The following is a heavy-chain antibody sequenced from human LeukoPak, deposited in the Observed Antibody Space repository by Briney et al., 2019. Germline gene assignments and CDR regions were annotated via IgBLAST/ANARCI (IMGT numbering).Heavy chain of an antibody. V-gene: IGHV3-23*01. CDR2: IRGSGGST. D-gene: IGHD3-3*01. Sequence: PGGSLRLSCAASGFTFSSYAMSWVRQAPGKGLEWVSAIRGSGGSTYYADSVKGRFTISRDKSKNTLYLQMNSLRAEDTAVYYCAKPGYYDFWSGYYFDYWGQGTLVTVSS. CDR1: GFTFSSYA. J-gene: IGHJ4*02. CDR3: AKPGYYDFWSGYYFDY.